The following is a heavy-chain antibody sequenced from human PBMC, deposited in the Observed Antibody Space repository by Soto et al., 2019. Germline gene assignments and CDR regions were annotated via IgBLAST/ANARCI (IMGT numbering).Heavy chain of an antibody. Sequence: PGGSLRLSCAASGFTFSSYAMSWVRQAPGKGLEWVSAISGSGGSTYYADSVKGRFTISRDNSKNTLYLQMNSLRAEDTAVYYCAKARPVARRLGLLPAGKYGMDVWGQGTTVTVSS. CDR1: GFTFSSYA. CDR2: ISGSGGST. V-gene: IGHV3-23*01. CDR3: AKARPVARRLGLLPAGKYGMDV. J-gene: IGHJ6*02. D-gene: IGHD6-19*01.